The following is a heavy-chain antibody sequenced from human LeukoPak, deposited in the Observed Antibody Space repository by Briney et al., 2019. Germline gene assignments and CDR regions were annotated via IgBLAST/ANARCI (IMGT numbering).Heavy chain of an antibody. Sequence: GGSLRLSCAASGLTVSSNYMSWVRQAPGRGLEWVSVIYSDGSTYYAESVKGRFTISRDNSKNTLYLQVNSLRAEDTAVYYCARGAGGSFPFDYWGQGTLVTVSS. CDR1: GLTVSSNY. J-gene: IGHJ4*02. D-gene: IGHD1-26*01. CDR2: IYSDGST. CDR3: ARGAGGSFPFDY. V-gene: IGHV3-53*01.